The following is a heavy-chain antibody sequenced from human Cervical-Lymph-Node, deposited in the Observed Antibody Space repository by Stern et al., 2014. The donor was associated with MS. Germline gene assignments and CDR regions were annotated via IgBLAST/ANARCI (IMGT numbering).Heavy chain of an antibody. CDR1: GYTFTGYY. D-gene: IGHD6-19*01. Sequence: VQLVESGAEVKKPGASVKVSCKASGYTFTGYYMHWVRQAPGQGLEWMGRINPDSGGANYAPRLQGRVTMTRDTSISTAYMELSRLRSDDTAVYYCAIVAVDVSEDDVFDIWGQGTMVTVSP. J-gene: IGHJ3*02. CDR2: INPDSGGA. V-gene: IGHV1-2*06. CDR3: AIVAVDVSEDDVFDI.